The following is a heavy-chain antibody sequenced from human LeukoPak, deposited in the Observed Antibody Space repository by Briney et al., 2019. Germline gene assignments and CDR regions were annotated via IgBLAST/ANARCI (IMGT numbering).Heavy chain of an antibody. J-gene: IGHJ1*01. CDR1: GFTFSSYA. Sequence: PGGSLRLSCAASGFTFSSYAMSWVRQAPGKGLEWVSAISGSGGSTYYADSVKGRFTISRDNSKNTLYLQMNSLRAEDTAVYYCAKDPPRNFDYCDSSGYYWPEYFQHWGQGTLVTVSS. CDR3: AKDPPRNFDYCDSSGYYWPEYFQH. CDR2: ISGSGGST. V-gene: IGHV3-23*01. D-gene: IGHD3-22*01.